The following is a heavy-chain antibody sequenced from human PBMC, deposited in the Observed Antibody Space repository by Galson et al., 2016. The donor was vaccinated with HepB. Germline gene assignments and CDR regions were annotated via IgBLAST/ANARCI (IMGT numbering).Heavy chain of an antibody. V-gene: IGHV1-18*04. D-gene: IGHD3-16*02. CDR2: INAYNGNT. J-gene: IGHJ4*02. CDR3: ARDTDVTFGGIFAPDY. Sequence: SVKVSCKASGYTFTTYGISWVRQAPGQGLEWMGWINAYNGNTNSAQKLQGRVTMTTDTSTTTANMELRSLRSDDTAVYYCARDTDVTFGGIFAPDYWGQGTLFTVSS. CDR1: GYTFTTYG.